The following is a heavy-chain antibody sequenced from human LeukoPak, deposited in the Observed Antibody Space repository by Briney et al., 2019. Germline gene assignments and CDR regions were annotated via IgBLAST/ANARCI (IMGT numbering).Heavy chain of an antibody. CDR2: ISSSSSYI. D-gene: IGHD6-19*01. J-gene: IGHJ4*02. CDR3: ARDRSSEQSIFDY. V-gene: IGHV3-21*01. CDR1: GFTFSSYS. Sequence: TGGSLRLSCAASGFTFSSYSMNWVRQAPGKGLEWVSSISSSSSYIYYADSVKGRFTISRDNAKNSLYLQMNSLRAEDTAVYYCARDRSSEQSIFDYWGQGTLVTVSS.